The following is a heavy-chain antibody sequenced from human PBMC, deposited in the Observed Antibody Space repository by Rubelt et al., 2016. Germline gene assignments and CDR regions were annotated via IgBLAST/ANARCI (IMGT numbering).Heavy chain of an antibody. CDR2: ISAYNGNT. CDR1: GYTFTSYG. CDR3: ARDPTTRFTSTGWFDP. J-gene: IGHJ5*02. D-gene: IGHD5-12*01. Sequence: QVQLVQSGAEVKKPGASVKVSCKASGYTFTSYGISWVRQAPGQGLEWMGWISAYNGNTNYAQKLKGRVTMTTDTSTSTAYMELRSLRSDDTAVYYCARDPTTRFTSTGWFDPWGQGTLVTVSS. V-gene: IGHV1-18*01.